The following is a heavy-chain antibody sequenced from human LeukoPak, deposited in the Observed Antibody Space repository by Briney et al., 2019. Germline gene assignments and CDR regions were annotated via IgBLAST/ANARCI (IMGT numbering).Heavy chain of an antibody. CDR2: IYYSGST. V-gene: IGHV4-30-4*01. J-gene: IGHJ5*02. CDR1: GGSISSGDYY. CDR3: ARGVLRYFDWLLRPHNWFDP. Sequence: PSQTLSLTCTVSGGSISSGDYYCSWIRQPPGKGLEWFGYIYYSGSTYYNPSLKRRVTISVDTSKNQFSLKLSSVTASDTSVYYCARGVLRYFDWLLRPHNWFDPWGQGTLVTVSS. D-gene: IGHD3-9*01.